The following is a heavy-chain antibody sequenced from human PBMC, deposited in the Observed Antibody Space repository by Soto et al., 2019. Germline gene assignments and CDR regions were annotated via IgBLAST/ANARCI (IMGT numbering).Heavy chain of an antibody. Sequence: GDSVKVSCKASGYTFTSFIIHWVRQAPGQSLEWLGWINAGNGDTKYSQKFQGRVTITRDTSARTAYMELSSLRSQDTAVYYCATIASHFYYYSMDVWRQGTTLTVFS. CDR3: ATIASHFYYYSMDV. D-gene: IGHD6-6*01. CDR2: INAGNGDT. J-gene: IGHJ6*02. V-gene: IGHV1-3*01. CDR1: GYTFTSFI.